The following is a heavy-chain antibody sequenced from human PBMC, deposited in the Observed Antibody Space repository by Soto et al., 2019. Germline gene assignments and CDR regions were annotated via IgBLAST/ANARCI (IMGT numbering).Heavy chain of an antibody. D-gene: IGHD6-13*01. CDR1: GFIFNYYT. V-gene: IGHV3-48*02. CDR2: ISRSSTTI. CDR3: ARVGHTSRIVAPGTGGDH. Sequence: GGSLRLSCAASGFIFNYYTMNWVRQAPGKGLEWVSFISRSSTTIYYADSVKGRFTISRDNAKSSLFLQMNSLRDEDTAVYYCARVGHTSRIVAPGTGGDHGGQGPLVPVSS. J-gene: IGHJ4*02.